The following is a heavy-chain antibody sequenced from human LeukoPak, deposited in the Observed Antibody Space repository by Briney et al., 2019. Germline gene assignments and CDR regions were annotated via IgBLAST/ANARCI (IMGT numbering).Heavy chain of an antibody. V-gene: IGHV3-21*01. Sequence: GGSLRLSCAASGFTFSTYIMNWVRQAPGKGLEWVSSISSGSNYIYYADAVKGRFTISRDNTKNSLYLQMNRLRDEDTAVYYCTREGVACLDIWGQGTMVTVRS. J-gene: IGHJ3*02. CDR1: GFTFSTYI. CDR3: TREGVACLDI. D-gene: IGHD3-10*01. CDR2: ISSGSNYI.